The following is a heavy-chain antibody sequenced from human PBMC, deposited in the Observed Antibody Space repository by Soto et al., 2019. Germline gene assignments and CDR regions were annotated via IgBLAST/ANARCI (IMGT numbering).Heavy chain of an antibody. CDR3: TCSVFGATGLHF. CDR1: GSTFSDSA. D-gene: IGHD2-15*01. Sequence: ELQLVESGGALVQPGWSLRLYCAASGSTFSDSAMHWVRLASGKGLEWDGRIQTKSNDYATAYGKSVKGRFTISRAETMDPAYLEMKSLKAGDRAGYFCTCSVFGATGLHFWVQGTLVTVSS. CDR2: IQTKSNDYAT. J-gene: IGHJ4*02. V-gene: IGHV3-73*02.